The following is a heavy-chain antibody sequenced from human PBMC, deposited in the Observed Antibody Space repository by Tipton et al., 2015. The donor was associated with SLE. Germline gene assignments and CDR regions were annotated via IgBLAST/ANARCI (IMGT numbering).Heavy chain of an antibody. D-gene: IGHD2-2*01. J-gene: IGHJ5*02. CDR3: ARDDIVVVPARRGWFDP. CDR2: IYHSGST. CDR1: GYSISSGYY. V-gene: IGHV4-38-2*02. Sequence: TLSLTCTVSGYSISSGYYWGWIRQPPGKGLEWIGSIYHSGSTYYNPSLKSRVTISVDTSENQFSLKLSSVTAADTAVYYCARDDIVVVPARRGWFDPWGQGTLVTVSS.